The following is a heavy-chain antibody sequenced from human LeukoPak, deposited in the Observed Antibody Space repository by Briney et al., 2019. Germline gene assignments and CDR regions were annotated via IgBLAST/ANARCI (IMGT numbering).Heavy chain of an antibody. V-gene: IGHV3-74*01. Sequence: GGSLRLSCAASGFTFSSYWMHWVRQAPGKRLVWVSRINSDGSSTSYADSVKGRFTISRDNAKNTLYLQMNSLRAEDTAVYYCARVAHCSGGSCYSSSAFDIWGQGTMVTVSS. CDR1: GFTFSSYW. CDR3: ARVAHCSGGSCYSSSAFDI. D-gene: IGHD2-15*01. J-gene: IGHJ3*02. CDR2: INSDGSST.